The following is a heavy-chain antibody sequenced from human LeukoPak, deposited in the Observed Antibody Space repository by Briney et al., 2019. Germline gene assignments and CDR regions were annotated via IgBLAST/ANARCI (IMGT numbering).Heavy chain of an antibody. V-gene: IGHV4-38-2*02. J-gene: IGHJ5*02. CDR2: IYHSGST. D-gene: IGHD3-10*01. CDR3: ARDPGDDYYGSGSYYNAPHWFDP. Sequence: PSETLSLTCTVSGGSISSYYWGWIRQPPGKGLEWIGSIYHSGSTYYNPSLKSRVTISVDTSKNQFSLKLSSVTAADTAVYYCARDPGDDYYGSGSYYNAPHWFDPWGQGTLVTVSS. CDR1: GGSISSYY.